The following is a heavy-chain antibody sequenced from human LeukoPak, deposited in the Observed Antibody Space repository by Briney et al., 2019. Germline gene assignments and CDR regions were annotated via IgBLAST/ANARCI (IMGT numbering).Heavy chain of an antibody. CDR3: ARDHLSSGSSPDYYYYYYMDV. CDR2: INSDGSST. D-gene: IGHD6-19*01. J-gene: IGHJ6*03. Sequence: GGSLRLSCTASGFTFGDYGMSWVRQAPGKGLVWVSRINSDGSSTSYADSVKGRFTISRDNAKNTLYLQMNSLRAEDTAVYYCARDHLSSGSSPDYYYYYYMDVWGKGTTVTISS. CDR1: GFTFGDYG. V-gene: IGHV3-74*01.